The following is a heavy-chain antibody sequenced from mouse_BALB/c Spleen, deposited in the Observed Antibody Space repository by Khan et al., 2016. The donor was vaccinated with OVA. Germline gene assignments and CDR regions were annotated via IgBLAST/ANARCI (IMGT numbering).Heavy chain of an antibody. CDR1: GFTFSDYY. D-gene: IGHD2-3*01. CDR3: AREGDDGGLAY. Sequence: EVEPVESGGGLVQPGGSLKLSCATSGFTFSDYYMYWVRQTPEKRLEWVAYLSNRGTTTYYPDTVRGRFTISRDNAKNTLYLQMSHLESEDTAMYYCAREGDDGGLAYWGQGTLVTVSA. V-gene: IGHV5-12*02. CDR2: LSNRGTTT. J-gene: IGHJ3*01.